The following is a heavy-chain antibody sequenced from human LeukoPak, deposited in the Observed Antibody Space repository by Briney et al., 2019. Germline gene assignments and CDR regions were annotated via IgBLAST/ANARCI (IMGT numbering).Heavy chain of an antibody. CDR2: FYQTGSP. J-gene: IGHJ4*02. CDR3: ARGVYYGSGSYCIFDY. D-gene: IGHD3-10*01. Sequence: SETLSLTCAASGGSISSSNWWSWVRQPPGKGLEWIGEFYQTGSPNYNPSLKSRVTISVDKSKNQFSLKLSSVTAADTAVYYCARGVYYGSGSYCIFDYWGQGTLVTVSS. V-gene: IGHV4/OR15-8*03. CDR1: GGSISSSNW.